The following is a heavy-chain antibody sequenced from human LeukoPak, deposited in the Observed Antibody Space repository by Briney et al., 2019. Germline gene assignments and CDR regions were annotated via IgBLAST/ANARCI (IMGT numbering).Heavy chain of an antibody. CDR3: ARDTTVPAAINWFDP. Sequence: GGSLRLSCAASGFTFSSYWMSWVRQAPGKGLEWVANIKQDGSEKYYVDSVKGRFTISRDNAKNSLYLQMNSLRAEDTAVYYCARDTTVPAAINWFDPWGQGTLVTVSS. V-gene: IGHV3-7*01. CDR2: IKQDGSEK. J-gene: IGHJ5*02. CDR1: GFTFSSYW. D-gene: IGHD2-2*01.